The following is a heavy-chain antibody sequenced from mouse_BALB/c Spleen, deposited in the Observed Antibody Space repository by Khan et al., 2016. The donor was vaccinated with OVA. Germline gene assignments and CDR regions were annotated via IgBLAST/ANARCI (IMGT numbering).Heavy chain of an antibody. D-gene: IGHD2-1*01. V-gene: IGHV3-1*02. CDR2: IHYSGST. J-gene: IGHJ1*01. CDR3: ARCGNYGGDWYFDV. CDR1: GYSITSGYS. Sequence: EVQLVESGPDLVKPSQSLSLTCTVTGYSITSGYSWHWIRQFPGNKLEWMGYIHYSGSTNYNPSLKSRISITRDTSKNQFFLQLNSVTTEDTATYYCARCGNYGGDWYFDVCGAGTAVTVSS.